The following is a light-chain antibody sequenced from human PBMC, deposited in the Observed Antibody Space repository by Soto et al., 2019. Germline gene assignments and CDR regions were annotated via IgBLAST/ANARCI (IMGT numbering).Light chain of an antibody. CDR3: LLTYPGVRV. V-gene: IGLV7-46*01. J-gene: IGLJ1*01. Sequence: QDVVTQEPSLTVSPGDTVTLTCGSSTGAVTSGHLPSWFQQQPGQAPMTLIYATNNTHSWTPARFSGSLLGGKAALTLSGAQPEDEAKYYCLLTYPGVRVFGTGTKLTVL. CDR2: ATN. CDR1: TGAVTSGHL.